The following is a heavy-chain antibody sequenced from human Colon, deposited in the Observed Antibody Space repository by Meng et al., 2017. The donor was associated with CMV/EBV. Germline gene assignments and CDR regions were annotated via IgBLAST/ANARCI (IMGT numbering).Heavy chain of an antibody. CDR1: GGTFSSYA. CDR2: IIPIFGTA. V-gene: IGHV1-69*05. CDR3: ARDQGITIFGGGPAPYYYGMDV. J-gene: IGHJ6*02. D-gene: IGHD3-3*01. Sequence: SVKVSCKASGGTFSSYAISWVRQAPGQGLEWMGGIIPIFGTANYAQKSQGRVTITTDESTSTAYMELSSLRSEDTAVYYCARDQGITIFGGGPAPYYYGMDVWGQGTTVTVSS.